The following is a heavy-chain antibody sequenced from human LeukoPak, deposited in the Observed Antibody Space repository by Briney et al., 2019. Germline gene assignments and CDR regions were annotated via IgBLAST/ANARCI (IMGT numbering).Heavy chain of an antibody. Sequence: GGSLRLSCAASGFTVSSNYMRWVRQAPGKGLEWVSVIYSGGSTYYADSVKGRFTISRDNSKNTLYLQMNSLRAEDTAVYYCARDPWASITIFGVVTHDAFDIWGQGTMVTVSS. V-gene: IGHV3-66*01. CDR3: ARDPWASITIFGVVTHDAFDI. CDR2: IYSGGST. D-gene: IGHD3-3*01. CDR1: GFTVSSNY. J-gene: IGHJ3*02.